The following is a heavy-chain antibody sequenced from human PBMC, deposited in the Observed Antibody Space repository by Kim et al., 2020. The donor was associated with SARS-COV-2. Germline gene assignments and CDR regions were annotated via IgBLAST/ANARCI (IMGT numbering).Heavy chain of an antibody. D-gene: IGHD6-13*01. Sequence: GGSLRLSCAASGFIFSSYDMHWVRQGKGNGLEWVATIGTAGDAYYPGSVKGRFTISRENGENSLYLQMNSLRAGDTAFYYCARGVAEVGTFSYWYFDLWGRGTLVTVSS. CDR2: IGTAGDA. J-gene: IGHJ2*01. CDR1: GFIFSSYD. V-gene: IGHV3-13*04. CDR3: ARGVAEVGTFSYWYFDL.